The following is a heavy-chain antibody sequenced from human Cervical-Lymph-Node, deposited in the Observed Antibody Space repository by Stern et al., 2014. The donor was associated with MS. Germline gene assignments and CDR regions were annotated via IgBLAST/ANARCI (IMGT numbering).Heavy chain of an antibody. CDR3: TKDTYGPEDY. J-gene: IGHJ4*02. CDR1: GFTFRNYW. V-gene: IGHV3-74*03. CDR2: NNRDGTTI. Sequence: EVQLVESGGGLVQPGGSLRLSCGASGFTFRNYWMHWVRQGPGTGLVWVARNNRDGTTITHADSVKGRFTISRDNAKNTLYLQMNSLRVEDTAVYYCTKDTYGPEDYWGQGTSVTVSS. D-gene: IGHD3-10*01.